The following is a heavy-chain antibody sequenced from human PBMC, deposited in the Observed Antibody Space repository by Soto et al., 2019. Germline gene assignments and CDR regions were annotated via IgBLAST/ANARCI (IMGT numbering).Heavy chain of an antibody. V-gene: IGHV1-46*01. J-gene: IGHJ1*01. Sequence: ASVKVSCKASGYTFTSYDINWVRQAPGQGLEWMGIINPSGGSTSYAQKFQGRVTMTRDTSTSTVYMELSSLRSEDTAVYYCASGGSSGWYFQHWGQGTLVTVSS. CDR2: INPSGGST. CDR1: GYTFTSYD. D-gene: IGHD6-19*01. CDR3: ASGGSSGWYFQH.